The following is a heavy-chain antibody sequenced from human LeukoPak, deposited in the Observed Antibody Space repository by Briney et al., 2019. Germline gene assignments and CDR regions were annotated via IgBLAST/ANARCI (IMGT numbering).Heavy chain of an antibody. J-gene: IGHJ4*02. V-gene: IGHV3-7*01. D-gene: IGHD5-12*01. CDR2: IKQDGSEK. CDR1: GFTFSSYW. Sequence: PGGSLRLSCAASGFTFSSYWMCWVRQAPGKGLEWVANIKQDGSEKYYVDSVKGRFTISRDNAKNSLYLQMNSLRAEDTAVYYCARGNGYSGYDWSPLDFDYWGQGTLVTVSS. CDR3: ARGNGYSGYDWSPLDFDY.